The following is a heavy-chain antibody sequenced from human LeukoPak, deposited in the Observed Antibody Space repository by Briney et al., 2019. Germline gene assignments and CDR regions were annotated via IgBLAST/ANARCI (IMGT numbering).Heavy chain of an antibody. CDR2: INYSGTT. J-gene: IGHJ4*02. D-gene: IGHD1-14*01. CDR1: GDSISSSNCY. V-gene: IGHV4-39*07. CDR3: ARGQTGGDLIDY. Sequence: SETLSLTCTVSGDSISSSNCYWAWIRQPPGKGLEWIASINYSGTTFYNPSLKSRVTISVDTSKNRFSLKLSSVTAADTAVYYCARGQTGGDLIDYWGQGTLVTVSS.